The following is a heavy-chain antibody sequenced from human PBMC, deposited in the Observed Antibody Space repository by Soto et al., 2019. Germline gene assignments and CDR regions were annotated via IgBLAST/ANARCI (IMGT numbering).Heavy chain of an antibody. CDR3: ARGRSSPSFEA. CDR1: GGTFTNYV. V-gene: IGHV1-69*01. CDR2: LIPIFGAA. Sequence: QVQLVQSGAEVRKPGSSVKVSCKISGGTFTNYVISWLRQAPGQGLEWMGGLIPIFGAANLAQKFQGRVTITADESTRTVNMQLSSLTSEDTVVYYCARGRSSPSFEAWGQGNLVSVTS. J-gene: IGHJ5*02. D-gene: IGHD6-6*01.